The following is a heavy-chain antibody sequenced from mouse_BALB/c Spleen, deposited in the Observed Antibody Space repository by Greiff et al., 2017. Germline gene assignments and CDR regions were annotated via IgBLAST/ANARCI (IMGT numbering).Heavy chain of an antibody. CDR1: GFTFSSYG. J-gene: IGHJ2*01. Sequence: EVKLMESGGDLVKPGGSLKLSCAASGFTFSSYGMSWVRQTPDKRLEWVATISSGGSYTYYPDSVKGRFTISRDNAKNTLYLQMSSLKSEDTAMYYCARRAYGHYFDYWGQGTTLTVSS. CDR3: ARRAYGHYFDY. V-gene: IGHV5-6*02. CDR2: ISSGGSYT. D-gene: IGHD1-1*01.